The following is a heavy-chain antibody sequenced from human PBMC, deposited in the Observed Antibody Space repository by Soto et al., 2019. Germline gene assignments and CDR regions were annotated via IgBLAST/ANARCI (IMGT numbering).Heavy chain of an antibody. Sequence: PSETLSLTCTVSGGSISSYYWSWIRQPPGKGLEWIGYIYYSGSTNYNPSLKSRVTISVDTSKNQFSLKLSSVTAADTAVYYCARVDRTYDFWSGYPPHYYYYYGMDVWGQGTTVTVSS. V-gene: IGHV4-59*01. D-gene: IGHD3-3*01. J-gene: IGHJ6*02. CDR1: GGSISSYY. CDR2: IYYSGST. CDR3: ARVDRTYDFWSGYPPHYYYYYGMDV.